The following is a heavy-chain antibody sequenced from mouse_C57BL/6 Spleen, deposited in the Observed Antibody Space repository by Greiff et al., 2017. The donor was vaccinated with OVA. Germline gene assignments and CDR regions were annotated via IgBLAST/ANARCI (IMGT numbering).Heavy chain of an antibody. V-gene: IGHV1-54*01. D-gene: IGHD2-4*01. CDR3: ARYYDYEDAMDY. CDR1: GYAFTNYL. CDR2: INPGSGGT. J-gene: IGHJ4*01. Sequence: QVQLQQSGAELVRPGTSVKVSCKASGYAFTNYLIEWVKQRPGQGLEWIGVINPGSGGTNYNEKFKGKATLTADKSSSTAYMQLSSLTSEDSAVYCCARYYDYEDAMDYWGQGTSVTVSS.